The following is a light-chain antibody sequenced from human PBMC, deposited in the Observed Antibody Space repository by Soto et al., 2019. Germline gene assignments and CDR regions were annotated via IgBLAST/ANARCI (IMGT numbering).Light chain of an antibody. CDR1: SSDVGGYNY. J-gene: IGLJ1*01. Sequence: QSVLTQPASVSGSPGQSITISCTGTSSDVGGYNYVSWYQQYPGKVPNLLIYNVSNRPSGVSTRFSGSESGNTASLTISGPQAEAEAYYFCTSSTNGSLYVFGTGPKATVL. CDR3: TSSTNGSLYV. V-gene: IGLV2-14*01. CDR2: NVS.